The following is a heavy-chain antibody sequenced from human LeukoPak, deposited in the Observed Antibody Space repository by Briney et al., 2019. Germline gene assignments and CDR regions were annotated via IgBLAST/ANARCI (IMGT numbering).Heavy chain of an antibody. CDR3: ARVAHDFWSGYPYYYYMDV. CDR1: GGSISSYY. Sequence: SETLPLTCTVSGGSISSYYWSWIRQPPGKGLEWIGYIYYSGSTNYNPSLKSRVTISVDTSKNQFSLKLSSVTAAGTAVYYCARVAHDFWSGYPYYYYMDVWGKGATVTVSS. D-gene: IGHD3-3*01. CDR2: IYYSGST. J-gene: IGHJ6*03. V-gene: IGHV4-59*01.